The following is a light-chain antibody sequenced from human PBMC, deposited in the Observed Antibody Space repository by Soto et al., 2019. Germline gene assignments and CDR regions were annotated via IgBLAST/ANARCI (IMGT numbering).Light chain of an antibody. Sequence: EIVLTQSPGTLSLSPGERATLSCRASQSVSSSYLAWYQQKPGQAPRLLIYGASSRATVIPDRFSGSGSGTDFTLTISRLEPEDFAVYYCQQYGSSPSWTVGQGTKVDSK. CDR1: QSVSSSY. J-gene: IGKJ1*01. V-gene: IGKV3-20*01. CDR3: QQYGSSPSWT. CDR2: GAS.